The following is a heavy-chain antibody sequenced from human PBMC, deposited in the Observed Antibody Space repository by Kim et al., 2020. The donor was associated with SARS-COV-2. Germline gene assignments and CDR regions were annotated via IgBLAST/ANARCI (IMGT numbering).Heavy chain of an antibody. CDR3: ARDWEYSGSPRGAFDI. CDR2: IYYSGST. V-gene: IGHV4-31*03. Sequence: SETLSLTCTVSGGSISSGGYYWSWIRQHPGKGLEWIGYIYYSGSTYYNPSLKSRVTISVDTSKNQFSLKLSSVTAADTAVYYCARDWEYSGSPRGAFDIWGQGTMVTVSS. CDR1: GGSISSGGYY. D-gene: IGHD1-26*01. J-gene: IGHJ3*02.